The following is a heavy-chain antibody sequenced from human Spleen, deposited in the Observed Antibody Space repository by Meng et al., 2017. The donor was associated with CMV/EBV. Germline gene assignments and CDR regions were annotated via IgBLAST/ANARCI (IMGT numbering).Heavy chain of an antibody. J-gene: IGHJ6*02. V-gene: IGHV3-9*01. CDR3: ARGGQYCSSTNCYPNYYYGMDV. CDR2: ISWNSGST. D-gene: IGHD2-2*01. CDR1: GFTFDDYA. Sequence: GGSLRLSCAASGFTFDDYAMHWVRQAPGKGLEWVSGISWNSGSTGYADSVKGRFTISRDNAKNSLYLQINSLRAEDTAVYYCARGGQYCSSTNCYPNYYYGMDVWGQGTTVTVSS.